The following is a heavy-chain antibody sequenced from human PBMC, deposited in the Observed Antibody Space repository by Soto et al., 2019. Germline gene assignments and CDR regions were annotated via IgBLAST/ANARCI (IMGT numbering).Heavy chain of an antibody. CDR3: ARERPDAQYYYYGMDV. CDR1: GYTFTSYA. Sequence: QVQLVQSGAEVKKPGASVKVSCKASGYTFTSYAMHWVRQAPGQRLEWMGWINAGNGNTKYSQKFQGRVTITRDTSASTAYMELSSLRSEDTAVYYCARERPDAQYYYYGMDVWGQGTTVTVSS. J-gene: IGHJ6*02. V-gene: IGHV1-3*01. CDR2: INAGNGNT.